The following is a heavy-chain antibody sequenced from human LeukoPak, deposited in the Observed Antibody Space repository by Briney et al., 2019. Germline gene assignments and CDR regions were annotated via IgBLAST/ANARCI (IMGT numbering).Heavy chain of an antibody. D-gene: IGHD6-13*01. CDR2: IRYDGSNK. CDR1: GFTFSSYS. V-gene: IGHV3-30*02. Sequence: GGSLRLSCAASGFTFSSYSMNWVRQAPGKGLEWVAFIRYDGSNKYYADSVKGRFTISRDNSKKTLYLQMNSLRPEDTAVYYCAKGQQLVRYYFDYWGQGTLVTVSS. CDR3: AKGQQLVRYYFDY. J-gene: IGHJ4*02.